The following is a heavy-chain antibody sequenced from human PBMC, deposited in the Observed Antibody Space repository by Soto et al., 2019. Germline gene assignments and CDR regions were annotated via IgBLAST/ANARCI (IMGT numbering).Heavy chain of an antibody. V-gene: IGHV3-23*01. CDR1: GFTFSTYA. J-gene: IGHJ1*01. CDR3: ARDRIAVAGNPEYFQH. Sequence: PGXSLRLSGAASGFTFSTYAIIWVHQAPGKGLEWVSAISGSGGNTYYADSVKGRFTISRDNSKNTLYLQMNSLRAEHTAVYYCARDRIAVAGNPEYFQHWGQGTLVTVSS. D-gene: IGHD6-19*01. CDR2: ISGSGGNT.